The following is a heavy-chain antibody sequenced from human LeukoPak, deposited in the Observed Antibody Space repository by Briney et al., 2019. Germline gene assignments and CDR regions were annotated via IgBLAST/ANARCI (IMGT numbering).Heavy chain of an antibody. D-gene: IGHD1-26*01. CDR3: ARDFTDSGSPFVYYYYYYMDV. V-gene: IGHV4-4*07. CDR2: IFTSGNT. CDR1: GGSISSYY. J-gene: IGHJ6*03. Sequence: SETLSLTCTVSGGSISSYYWSWIRQPAGKGLEWIGRIFTSGNTNYNPSLKSRVTMSVDTSKNQFSLKLSSVTAADTAVYYCARDFTDSGSPFVYYYYYYMDVWGKGTTVTVSS.